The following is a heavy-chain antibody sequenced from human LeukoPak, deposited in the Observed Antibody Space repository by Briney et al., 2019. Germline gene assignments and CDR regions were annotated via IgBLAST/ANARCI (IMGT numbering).Heavy chain of an antibody. V-gene: IGHV4-39*01. D-gene: IGHD2-21*02. J-gene: IGHJ4*02. CDR2: IYYSGST. Sequence: SETLSLTCTVSGGSISSSSYYWGWIRQPLGKGLECIGSIYYSGSTYYNPSLKSRVTISVDTSKNQFSLKLSSVTAADTAVYYCARQFCGGDCYSYYFDYWGQGTLVSVSS. CDR1: GGSISSSSYY. CDR3: ARQFCGGDCYSYYFDY.